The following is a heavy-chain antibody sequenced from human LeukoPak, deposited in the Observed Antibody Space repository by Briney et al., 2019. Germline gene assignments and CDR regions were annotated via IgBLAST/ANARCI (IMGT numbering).Heavy chain of an antibody. CDR2: IIPIFGTA. D-gene: IGHD2-15*01. V-gene: IGHV1-69*13. Sequence: SVKVSCKASGGTFSSYAISWVRQAPGQGLEWMGGIIPIFGTANYAQKFRGRVTITADESTSTAYMELSSLRSEDTAVYYCAREKGYSYYFDYWGQGTLVTVSS. CDR3: AREKGYSYYFDY. J-gene: IGHJ4*02. CDR1: GGTFSSYA.